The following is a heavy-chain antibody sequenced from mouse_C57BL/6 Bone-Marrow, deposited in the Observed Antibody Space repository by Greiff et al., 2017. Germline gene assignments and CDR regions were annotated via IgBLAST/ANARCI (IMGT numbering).Heavy chain of an antibody. Sequence: QVQLQQSGAELVRPGASVKMSCKASGYTFTSYNMHWVKQTPRQGLEWIGAIYPGNGAPSYNQKFKGKATLTVDKSSSTAYMQLSSLTSEDSAVYFCARCYGNLRDGYFDVWGTGTTVTVSS. CDR1: GYTFTSYN. V-gene: IGHV1-12*01. CDR3: ARCYGNLRDGYFDV. D-gene: IGHD2-1*01. CDR2: IYPGNGAP. J-gene: IGHJ1*03.